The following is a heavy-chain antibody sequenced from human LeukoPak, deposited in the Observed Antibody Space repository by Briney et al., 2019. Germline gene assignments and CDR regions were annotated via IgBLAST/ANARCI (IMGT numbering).Heavy chain of an antibody. CDR3: TSTLGY. CDR2: IKSNSNGGIT. V-gene: IGHV3-15*01. D-gene: IGHD2-15*01. J-gene: IGHJ4*02. CDR1: GFTFSNVW. Sequence: GGSLRLSCAASGFTFSNVWLMWVRQAPGKGLEWVGRIKSNSNGGITDYAAPVKGRFTISRDDSKSTLYLQMDSLKTEDTAMYYCTSTLGYWGQGTLVIVSS.